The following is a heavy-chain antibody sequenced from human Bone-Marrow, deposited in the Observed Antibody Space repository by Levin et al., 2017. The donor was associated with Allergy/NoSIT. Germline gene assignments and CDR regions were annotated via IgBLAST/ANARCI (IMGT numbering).Heavy chain of an antibody. D-gene: IGHD1-26*01. CDR2: ISSDGSNR. CDR3: AKDILGIVGALDI. Sequence: PGGSLRLSCAASGFKFSSFGMHWVRQAPGEGLEWVAAISSDGSNRYDADSVRGRFTISRDNSKNTLYLEINSLRVEDTAVYYCAKDILGIVGALDIWGQGTMVTVSS. CDR1: GFKFSSFG. V-gene: IGHV3-30*18. J-gene: IGHJ3*02.